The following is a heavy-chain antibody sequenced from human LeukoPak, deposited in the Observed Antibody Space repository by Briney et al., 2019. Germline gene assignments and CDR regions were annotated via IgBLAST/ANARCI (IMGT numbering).Heavy chain of an antibody. CDR3: ARHRFGAYDYDF. J-gene: IGHJ4*02. Sequence: PSGTLSLTCAVSGASISSSNWWNWVRQPPGKGLEWIGEIYHSGSTNYNSSLKSRVTISIDKSNNQFSLKMNSVTAADTAVYYCARHRFGAYDYDFWGQGTLVTVSS. D-gene: IGHD5-12*01. CDR1: GASISSSNW. CDR2: IYHSGST. V-gene: IGHV4-4*02.